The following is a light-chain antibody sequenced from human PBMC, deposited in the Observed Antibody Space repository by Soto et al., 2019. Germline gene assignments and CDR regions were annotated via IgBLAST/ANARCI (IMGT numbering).Light chain of an antibody. Sequence: QSVLTQPPSASGSPGQSVAISCTGTSSDVGGYNYVSWYQQHPGKAPKLMIYDVSKRPSGVPDCFSGSKSGNTASLTVSGLQAEDEADYYCSSYAGTHIVFGTGTKVTVL. V-gene: IGLV2-8*01. CDR3: SSYAGTHIV. CDR2: DVS. J-gene: IGLJ1*01. CDR1: SSDVGGYNY.